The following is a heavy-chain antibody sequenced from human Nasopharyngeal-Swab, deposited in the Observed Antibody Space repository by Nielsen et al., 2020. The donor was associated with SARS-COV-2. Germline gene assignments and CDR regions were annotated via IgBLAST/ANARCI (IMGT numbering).Heavy chain of an antibody. CDR1: GYTFTSYY. CDR3: ARSDIAAAGTWVLGY. J-gene: IGHJ4*02. V-gene: IGHV1-46*01. D-gene: IGHD6-13*01. Sequence: ASVKVSCKASGYTFTSYYMHWVRQAPGQGLEWMGIINPSGGSTSYAQKFQGRVTITADESTSTAYMELSSLRSEDTAVYYCARSDIAAAGTWVLGYWGQGTLVTVSS. CDR2: INPSGGST.